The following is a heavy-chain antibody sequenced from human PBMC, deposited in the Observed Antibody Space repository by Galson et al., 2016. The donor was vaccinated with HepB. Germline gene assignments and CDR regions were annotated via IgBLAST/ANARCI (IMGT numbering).Heavy chain of an antibody. CDR2: IFHSGNA. Sequence: ETLSLTCVVSGDSISNDIWWSWVRQPPGKGLEWIGEIFHSGNANYNPSLKSRVTISADKSKNQPSLTLRSVTAADTAIYYCVRGGTYYLSFWGQGTLVTVSS. CDR3: VRGGTYYLSF. D-gene: IGHD1-26*01. V-gene: IGHV4/OR15-8*01. CDR1: GDSISNDIW. J-gene: IGHJ4*02.